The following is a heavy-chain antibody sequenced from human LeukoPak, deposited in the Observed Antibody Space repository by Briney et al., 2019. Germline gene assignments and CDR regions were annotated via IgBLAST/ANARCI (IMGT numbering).Heavy chain of an antibody. CDR1: GYTFTGYY. J-gene: IGHJ4*02. CDR2: INPNSGGT. V-gene: IGHV1-2*02. D-gene: IGHD2-2*01. Sequence: ASVKVSCKASGYTFTGYYMHWVRQAPGQGLEWMRWINPNSGGTNYAQKFQGRVTMTTDTSISTAYMELSRLRSDDTAVYYCARVVEGYCSSTSCYAAKYYFDYWGQGTLVTVSS. CDR3: ARVVEGYCSSTSCYAAKYYFDY.